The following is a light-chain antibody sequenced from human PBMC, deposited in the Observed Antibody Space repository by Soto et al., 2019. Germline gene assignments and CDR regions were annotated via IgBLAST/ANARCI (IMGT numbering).Light chain of an antibody. J-gene: IGLJ2*01. CDR3: CSYAGSSTFLV. V-gene: IGLV2-23*02. CDR2: EVS. Sequence: QSVLTQPASVSGSPGQSITISCTGTSSDVGSYNLVSWYQQHPGKAPKLMIYEVSKRPSGVSNRFSGSKSGNTASLTISELQAEDEADYYCCSYAGSSTFLVFGGGTKLTVL. CDR1: SSDVGSYNL.